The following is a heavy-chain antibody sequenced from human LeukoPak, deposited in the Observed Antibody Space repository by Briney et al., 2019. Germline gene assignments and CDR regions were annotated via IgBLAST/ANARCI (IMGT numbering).Heavy chain of an antibody. V-gene: IGHV1-18*01. J-gene: IGHJ5*02. Sequence: ASVKVSCKASGYTFTSYGISWVRQAPGQGLEWMGWISAYNGNTNYAQKLQGRVTMTTDTSTSTAYMELRSLRSDDTAVYYCARDHGPVRYFDWLNPSGGPNWFDPWGQGTLVTVSS. CDR2: ISAYNGNT. D-gene: IGHD3-9*01. CDR3: ARDHGPVRYFDWLNPSGGPNWFDP. CDR1: GYTFTSYG.